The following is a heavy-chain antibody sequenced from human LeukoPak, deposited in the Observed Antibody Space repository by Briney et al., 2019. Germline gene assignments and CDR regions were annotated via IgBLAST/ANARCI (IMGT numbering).Heavy chain of an antibody. CDR2: ISAYNGNT. Sequence: ASVKVSCKASGYTFTSYGISWVRQAPGQGLEWMGWISAYNGNTNYAQKFQGRVTMTRDTSISTAYMELSRLRSDDTAVYYCARDFGVAYYYYYYMDVWGKGTTVTVSS. V-gene: IGHV1-18*01. CDR3: ARDFGVAYYYYYYMDV. J-gene: IGHJ6*03. CDR1: GYTFTSYG. D-gene: IGHD3-10*01.